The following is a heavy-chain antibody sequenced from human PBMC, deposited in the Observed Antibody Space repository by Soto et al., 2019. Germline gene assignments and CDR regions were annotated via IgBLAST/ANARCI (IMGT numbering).Heavy chain of an antibody. J-gene: IGHJ5*02. CDR3: AREGAGSGWYP. D-gene: IGHD6-19*01. CDR1: GGTFSSYT. V-gene: IGHV1-69*08. CDR2: IIPILGIA. Sequence: QVQLVQSGAEVKKPGSSVKVSCKTSGGTFSSYTISWVRQAPGQGLEWMGRIIPILGIANYAQKFQGRVTITADKSTSTAYMELSSPRSEDTAVYYCAREGAGSGWYPWGQGTLVTVSS.